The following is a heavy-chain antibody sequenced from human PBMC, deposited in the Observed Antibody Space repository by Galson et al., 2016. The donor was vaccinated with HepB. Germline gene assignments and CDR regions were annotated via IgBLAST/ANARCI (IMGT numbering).Heavy chain of an antibody. V-gene: IGHV3-30*14. D-gene: IGHD6-6*01. CDR2: ISYDGSNK. Sequence: SLRLSCAASGFTFSRYAMHWARQAPGKGLEWVAVISYDGSNKYYADSVKGRFTISRDNAKNSLYLQMNSLRAEDTAVYYCARDLEYSTSSLVDYWGQGTLVTVSS. J-gene: IGHJ4*02. CDR3: ARDLEYSTSSLVDY. CDR1: GFTFSRYA.